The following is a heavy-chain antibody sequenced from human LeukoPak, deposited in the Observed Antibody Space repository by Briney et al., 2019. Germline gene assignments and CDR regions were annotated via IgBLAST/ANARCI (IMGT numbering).Heavy chain of an antibody. D-gene: IGHD3-10*02. V-gene: IGHV3-33*01. CDR3: ARVWGVTKFGIDY. CDR1: GFTFSTYG. CDR2: IWFDGSNK. Sequence: GGSLRLSCAASGFTFSTYGMHWVRQAPGKGLEWVAVIWFDGSNKYYADSVKGRFTTSRDNSKNTLYLQMDSLRAEDTAVYYCARVWGVTKFGIDYWGQGTLVTVSS. J-gene: IGHJ4*02.